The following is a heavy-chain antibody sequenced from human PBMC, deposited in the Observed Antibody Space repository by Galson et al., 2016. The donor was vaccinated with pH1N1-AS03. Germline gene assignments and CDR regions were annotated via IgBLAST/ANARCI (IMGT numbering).Heavy chain of an antibody. J-gene: IGHJ6*02. V-gene: IGHV1-2*04. D-gene: IGHD1-26*01. Sequence: SVKVSCKASGYIFTGFSVHWVRQAPGQGLEWMGWINPNNGVTNYAQKFQAWVTMTGDTSISTTYMELYGLKADDTAVYYCARDPRGPCASATCATTYYFGMDVWGQGTTVIVSS. CDR3: ARDPRGPCASATCATTYYFGMDV. CDR2: INPNNGVT. CDR1: GYIFTGFS.